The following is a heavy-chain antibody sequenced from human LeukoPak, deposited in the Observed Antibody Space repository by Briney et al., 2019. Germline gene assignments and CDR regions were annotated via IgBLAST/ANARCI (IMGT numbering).Heavy chain of an antibody. CDR2: MNPKSGNT. J-gene: IGHJ6*03. CDR3: ARPGYSYGYYYMDV. V-gene: IGHV1-8*02. Sequence: ASVKVSCKASGYTFTSYYMHWVRQAPGQGLEWMGWMNPKSGNTGYAQKFQGRVTMTRNTSISTAYMELSSLRSEDTAVYYCARPGYSYGYYYMDVWGKGTTVTISS. D-gene: IGHD5-18*01. CDR1: GYTFTSYY.